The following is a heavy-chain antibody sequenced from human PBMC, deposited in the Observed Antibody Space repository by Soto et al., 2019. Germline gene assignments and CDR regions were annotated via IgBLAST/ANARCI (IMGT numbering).Heavy chain of an antibody. CDR3: ARAWGRVFDY. D-gene: IGHD3-16*01. V-gene: IGHV4-59*01. J-gene: IGHJ4*02. CDR1: GGSISSYY. CDR2: IYYSGST. Sequence: QVPLQESGPGLVKPSETLSLTCTVSGGSISSYYWSWIRQPPGKGLEWIGYIYYSGSTNYNPSLKSRVTISVDTSKNLFSLKLSSVTAADTAVYYCARAWGRVFDYWGQGTLVTVSS.